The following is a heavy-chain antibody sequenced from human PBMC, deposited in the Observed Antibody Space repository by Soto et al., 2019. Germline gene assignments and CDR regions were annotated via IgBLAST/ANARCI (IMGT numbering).Heavy chain of an antibody. CDR3: AKAVPPFVVVTASDY. D-gene: IGHD2-21*02. V-gene: IGHV3-21*01. J-gene: IGHJ4*02. CDR2: ISSTTNYI. CDR1: GFTYTRYS. Sequence: GGSLRLSCAASGFTYTRYSMNWVRQAPGKGLEWVSSISSTTNYIYYADSVKGRFTISRDNSKNTLYLQINSLRAEDTAVYYCAKAVPPFVVVTASDYWGQGTLVTVSS.